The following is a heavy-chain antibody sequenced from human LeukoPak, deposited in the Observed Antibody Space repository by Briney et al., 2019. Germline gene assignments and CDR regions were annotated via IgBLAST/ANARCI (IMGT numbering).Heavy chain of an antibody. CDR3: ASFYGDYYFDY. V-gene: IGHV4-59*08. J-gene: IGHJ4*02. D-gene: IGHD4-17*01. CDR2: IYYSGST. CDR1: GGSISSYY. Sequence: SETLSLTCTVSGGSISSYYWSWIRQPPVKGLEWIGYIYYSGSTNYNPSLKSRVTISVDTSKNQFSLKLSSVTAADTAVYYCASFYGDYYFDYWGQGTLVTVSS.